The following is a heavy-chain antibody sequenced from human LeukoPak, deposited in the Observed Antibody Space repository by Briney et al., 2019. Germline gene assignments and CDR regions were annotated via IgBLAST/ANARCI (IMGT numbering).Heavy chain of an antibody. CDR2: ISGSGSST. Sequence: PGGSLRLSCAASGFTFSSYAMNWVRQAPGKGLEWVSAISGSGSSTNYADSVKGRSTISRDNSKNTLDLQMNSLRAEDTAVYYCAKASSRSYLNGYYYMVVWGKGTTVTVSS. CDR3: AKASSRSYLNGYYYMVV. J-gene: IGHJ6*03. D-gene: IGHD1-26*01. V-gene: IGHV3-23*01. CDR1: GFTFSSYA.